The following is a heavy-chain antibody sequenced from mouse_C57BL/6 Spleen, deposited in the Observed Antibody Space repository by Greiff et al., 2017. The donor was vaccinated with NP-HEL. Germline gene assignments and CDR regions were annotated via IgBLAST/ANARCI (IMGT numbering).Heavy chain of an antibody. CDR1: GYTFTSYG. Sequence: QVQLQQSGAELARPGASVKLSCKASGYTFTSYGISWVKQRTGQGLEWIGEIYPRSGNTYYNEKFKGKATLTADKSSSTAYMELRSLTSEDSAVYFCARSEDGYYVRYAMDYWGQGTSVTVSS. CDR2: IYPRSGNT. J-gene: IGHJ4*01. CDR3: ARSEDGYYVRYAMDY. V-gene: IGHV1-81*01. D-gene: IGHD2-3*01.